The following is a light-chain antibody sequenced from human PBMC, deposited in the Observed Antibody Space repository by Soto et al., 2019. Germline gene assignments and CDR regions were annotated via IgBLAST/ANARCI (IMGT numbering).Light chain of an antibody. CDR3: QEYDSYSYA. CDR1: ESVSMW. Sequence: DLQMTQSPSTLSASVGDRVTITCRASESVSMWLAWYQQKPGKAPKLLIYDATTLESRVPSRFSGRSSDTEFTLTISGLQPDDFATYYCQEYDSYSYAFGQGTKLE. CDR2: DAT. J-gene: IGKJ2*01. V-gene: IGKV1-5*01.